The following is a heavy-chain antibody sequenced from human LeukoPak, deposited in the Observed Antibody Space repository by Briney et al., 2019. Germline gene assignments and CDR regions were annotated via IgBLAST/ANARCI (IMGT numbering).Heavy chain of an antibody. D-gene: IGHD6-19*01. Sequence: GGSLRLSCAASGFTFDDYAMHWVRHAPGKGLEWVSGISWNSGSIGYADSVKGRFTISRDNAKNSLYLQMNSLRAEDTALYYCAKGDPPGIAVAGTAYFDYWGQGTLVTVSS. V-gene: IGHV3-9*01. J-gene: IGHJ4*02. CDR3: AKGDPPGIAVAGTAYFDY. CDR2: ISWNSGSI. CDR1: GFTFDDYA.